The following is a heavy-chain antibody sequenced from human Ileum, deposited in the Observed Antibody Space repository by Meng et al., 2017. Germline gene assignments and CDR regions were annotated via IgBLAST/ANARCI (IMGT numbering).Heavy chain of an antibody. CDR1: GDSISSGDSY. D-gene: IGHD3-22*01. J-gene: IGHJ5*02. CDR2: FYFSGST. V-gene: IGHV4-31*03. CDR3: ARYYYDSSGVTWFDP. Sequence: VHLQESGPGLVKPSQTLSLTCPVSGDSISSGDSYWTWSRQHPGKGLEWIGYFYFSGSTYYNPSLKSRVSISVDTSKNQFSLRMSSVTAADTAVYYCARYYYDSSGVTWFDPWGQGTLVTVSS.